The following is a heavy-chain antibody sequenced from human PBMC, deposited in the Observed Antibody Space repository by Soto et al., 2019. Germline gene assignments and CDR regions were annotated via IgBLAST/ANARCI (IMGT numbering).Heavy chain of an antibody. J-gene: IGHJ4*02. CDR1: GGTFSSNP. V-gene: IGHV1-69*06. D-gene: IGHD2-21*02. CDR2: TGSGTGPG. CDR3: ARRDSGGYYRYFDS. Sequence: QVQLVQSGAEVKKPGSSVKVSCKASGGTFSSNPISWVRQSPGQGLEWMGGTGSGTGPGNHAQKFQGRLTITADKSSSTAYMGLSSLSSEDTAVYYCARRDSGGYYRYFDSWGQGTLVTVSS.